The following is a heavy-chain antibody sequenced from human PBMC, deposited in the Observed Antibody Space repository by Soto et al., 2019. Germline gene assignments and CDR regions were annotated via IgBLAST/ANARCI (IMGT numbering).Heavy chain of an antibody. D-gene: IGHD3-22*01. Sequence: GGSLRLSCAASAFTFSSYGVHWVRQAPGKGLEWVAVISYDGSNKYYADSVKGRFTISRDNSKNTLYLQMKSLRAEDTAVYYCATLNHYASSGYYYEAFDIWGQGTMVTVSS. CDR2: ISYDGSNK. CDR3: ATLNHYASSGYYYEAFDI. J-gene: IGHJ3*02. V-gene: IGHV3-30*03. CDR1: AFTFSSYG.